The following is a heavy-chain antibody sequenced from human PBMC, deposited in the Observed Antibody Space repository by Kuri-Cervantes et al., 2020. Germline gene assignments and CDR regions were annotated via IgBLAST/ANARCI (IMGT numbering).Heavy chain of an antibody. D-gene: IGHD2-2*01. V-gene: IGHV1-8*02. Sequence: ASVKVSCKASGYTFTSYAMHWVRQATGQGLEWMGWMNPNSGNTGYAQKFQGRVTMTRNTSISTAYMELSSLRSEDTAVYYCASIRHCSSTSCYLYYYYYMDVWGKGTTVTVSS. CDR1: GYTFTSYA. CDR3: ASIRHCSSTSCYLYYYYYMDV. J-gene: IGHJ6*03. CDR2: MNPNSGNT.